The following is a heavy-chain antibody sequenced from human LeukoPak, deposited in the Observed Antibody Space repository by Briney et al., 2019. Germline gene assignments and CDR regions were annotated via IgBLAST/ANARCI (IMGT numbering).Heavy chain of an antibody. CDR3: ATGTDFDY. Sequence: GXSVKVSCKVSGYTLTELSMHWVRQAPGQGLEWMGIINPSGGSTSYAQKFQGRATMTRDTSTSTVYMELSSLRSEDTAVYYCATGTDFDYWGQGTLVTVSS. V-gene: IGHV1-46*01. J-gene: IGHJ4*02. CDR1: GYTLTELS. D-gene: IGHD1-1*01. CDR2: INPSGGST.